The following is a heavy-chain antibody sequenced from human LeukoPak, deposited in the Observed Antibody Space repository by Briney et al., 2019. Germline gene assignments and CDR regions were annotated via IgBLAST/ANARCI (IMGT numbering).Heavy chain of an antibody. D-gene: IGHD5-18*01. CDR3: AKDTLRGYSYGFHNYMDV. J-gene: IGHJ6*03. Sequence: GGSLRLSCAASGFTFDDYAMHWVRQAPGKGLEWVSLTSGDGGSTYYADSVKGRFTISRDNSKNSLYLQMNSLRTEDTALYYCAKDTLRGYSYGFHNYMDVWGKGTTVTVSS. V-gene: IGHV3-43*02. CDR1: GFTFDDYA. CDR2: TSGDGGST.